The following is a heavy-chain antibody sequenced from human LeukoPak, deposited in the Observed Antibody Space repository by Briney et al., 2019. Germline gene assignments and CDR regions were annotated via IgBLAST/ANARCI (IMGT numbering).Heavy chain of an antibody. Sequence: GGSLRLSCAASEFTFSTYRMTWVRQAPGVGLEWVATINQDGNAKYYVDSVKGRFAISRDNTKNSLSLQMSSLRDEDSGIYYCATHNYWRKDYWGQGTLVTVSS. V-gene: IGHV3-7*01. CDR3: ATHNYWRKDY. D-gene: IGHD5-24*01. CDR1: EFTFSTYR. J-gene: IGHJ4*02. CDR2: INQDGNAK.